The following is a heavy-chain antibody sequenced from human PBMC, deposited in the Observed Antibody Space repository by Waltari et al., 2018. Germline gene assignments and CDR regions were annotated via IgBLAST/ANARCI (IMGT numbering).Heavy chain of an antibody. CDR3: ARALNWGIDY. CDR1: GGSFSGYY. CDR2: INHSGST. J-gene: IGHJ4*02. V-gene: IGHV4-34*01. D-gene: IGHD7-27*01. Sequence: QVQLQQWGAGLLKPSETLSLTCAVYGGSFSGYYWSWSRQPPGKGLELIGEINHSGSTNYNPSLKSRVTISVDTSKNQFSLKLSSVTAADTAVYYCARALNWGIDYWGQGTLVTVSS.